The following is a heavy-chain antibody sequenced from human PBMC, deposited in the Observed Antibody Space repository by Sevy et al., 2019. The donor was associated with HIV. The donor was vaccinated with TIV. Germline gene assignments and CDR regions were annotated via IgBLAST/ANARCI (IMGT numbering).Heavy chain of an antibody. J-gene: IGHJ4*02. V-gene: IGHV3-23*01. CDR1: GFTFSSYA. CDR2: ISGSGGST. D-gene: IGHD3-10*01. Sequence: GGSLRLSCAASGFTFSSYAMSWVRQAPGKGLEWVSAISGSGGSTYYADSVKGRFTISRDNSKNTLYLQMNSLRAEDTAVYYGANAPTGYYGSGREGYYFDYWGQGTLVTVSS. CDR3: ANAPTGYYGSGREGYYFDY.